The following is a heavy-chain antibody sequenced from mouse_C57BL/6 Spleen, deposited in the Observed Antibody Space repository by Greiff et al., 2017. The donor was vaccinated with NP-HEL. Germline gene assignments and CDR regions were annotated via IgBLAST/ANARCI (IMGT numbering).Heavy chain of an antibody. CDR2: IWGAGST. CDR1: GFSLTSYC. CDR3: GKPGGYDYDWFAY. D-gene: IGHD2-4*01. V-gene: IGHV2-3*01. Sequence: VQVVESGPGLVAPSQSLSITCTVSGFSLTSYCVRWVRQPPGKGLEWLGVIWGAGSTNYHSAPISRLSISKDNSKSQVFLKLNSLQTDDTATYYCGKPGGYDYDWFAYWGQGTLVTVSA. J-gene: IGHJ3*01.